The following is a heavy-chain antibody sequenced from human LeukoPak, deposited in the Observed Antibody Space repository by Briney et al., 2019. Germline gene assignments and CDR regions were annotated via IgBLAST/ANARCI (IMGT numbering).Heavy chain of an antibody. Sequence: PGGSLRLSRAASGFTFSSYAMSWVRQAPGKGLEWVSAISGSGGSTYYADSVKGRLTISRDNAKNTLYLQMNSVRAEDTAVYYCVRDARYRFDYWGQGTLVTVSS. J-gene: IGHJ4*02. CDR1: GFTFSSYA. CDR2: ISGSGGST. CDR3: VRDARYRFDY. D-gene: IGHD1-1*01. V-gene: IGHV3-23*01.